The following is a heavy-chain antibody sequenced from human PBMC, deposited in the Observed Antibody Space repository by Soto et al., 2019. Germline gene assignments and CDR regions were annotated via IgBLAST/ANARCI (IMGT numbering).Heavy chain of an antibody. Sequence: PGWSLRLSCAASGFTFSSYWMSLVRQAPGKGLEWVANIKQDGSEKYYVDSVKGRFTISRDNAKNSLYLQMNSLRAEDTAVYYCARDNYDSSGYYYYYYYGMDVWGKGTKVTVSS. D-gene: IGHD3-22*01. J-gene: IGHJ6*04. CDR2: IKQDGSEK. V-gene: IGHV3-7*01. CDR3: ARDNYDSSGYYYYYYYGMDV. CDR1: GFTFSSYW.